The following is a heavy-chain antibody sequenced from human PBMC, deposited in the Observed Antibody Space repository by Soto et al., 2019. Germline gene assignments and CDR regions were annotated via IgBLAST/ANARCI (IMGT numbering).Heavy chain of an antibody. D-gene: IGHD6-6*01. Sequence: EVQLVESGGGLVQPGGSLRLSCAASGFTFSSYWMHWVRQAPGKGLVWVSRINSDGSSTSYSDSVKGRFTISRDNAKNTLYLQMNSLRAEDTAVYYCARDPRRLSSPYYYYYYGMDVWGQGTTVTVSS. J-gene: IGHJ6*02. CDR2: INSDGSST. V-gene: IGHV3-74*01. CDR3: ARDPRRLSSPYYYYYYGMDV. CDR1: GFTFSSYW.